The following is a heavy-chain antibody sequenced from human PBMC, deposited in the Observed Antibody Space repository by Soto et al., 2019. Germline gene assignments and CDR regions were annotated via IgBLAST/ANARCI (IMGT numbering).Heavy chain of an antibody. V-gene: IGHV3-33*01. D-gene: IGHD1-26*01. CDR3: ARDFTAGATYSGPSYYAMDV. Sequence: SLRLSCAASGFTFSTYGMHWVRQAPRKGLEWVAGIRYDGSNQYYADSVKGQFTISRDNSKNTLYMQMDSRRADDTAVYYCARDFTAGATYSGPSYYAMDVWGQGTTVTVSS. CDR1: GFTFSTYG. CDR2: IRYDGSNQ. J-gene: IGHJ6*02.